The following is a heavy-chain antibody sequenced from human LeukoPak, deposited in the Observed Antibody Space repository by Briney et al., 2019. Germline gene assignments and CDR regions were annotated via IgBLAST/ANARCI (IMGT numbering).Heavy chain of an antibody. V-gene: IGHV1-69*13. CDR3: ARDRGYSYGFGY. J-gene: IGHJ4*02. CDR2: IIPIFGTA. CDR1: GGTFSSYA. D-gene: IGHD5-18*01. Sequence: SVKVSCKASGGTFSSYAISWVRQAPGQGLEWMGGIIPIFGTANYAQKFQGRVTITADESTSTAYMELSSLRSEDTAVYYCARDRGYSYGFGYWGQGTLVTVSS.